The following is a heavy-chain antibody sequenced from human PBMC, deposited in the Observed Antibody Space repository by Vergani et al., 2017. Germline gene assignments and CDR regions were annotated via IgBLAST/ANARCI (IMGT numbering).Heavy chain of an antibody. Sequence: EVQLLESGGSLKQPGGSVRLSCAASGFTFSTYAMHWVRQAPGKGLEWVSALTGGGVSTYYADSFKGRFIISRDNSRDTLYLQMNSLRPEDTATYYCVKDAGSYENFFDYWGQGTLVTVSS. CDR2: LTGGGVST. D-gene: IGHD1-26*01. CDR3: VKDAGSYENFFDY. V-gene: IGHV3-23*01. J-gene: IGHJ4*02. CDR1: GFTFSTYA.